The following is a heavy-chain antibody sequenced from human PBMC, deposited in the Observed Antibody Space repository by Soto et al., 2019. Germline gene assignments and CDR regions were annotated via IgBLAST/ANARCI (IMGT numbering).Heavy chain of an antibody. CDR1: GDSISSSY. Sequence: QVHLQESGPGLVKPSETLSLTCTVSGDSISSSYWNWIRQAPGKGLEWIGYIYYSGSTNFSPSLNSPVTISIDTSKDQFSLKLSSVTAADTAVYYCARLYPVYDRLTGSQLYAFDIWGQGTMVTVSS. V-gene: IGHV4-59*01. J-gene: IGHJ3*02. D-gene: IGHD3-9*01. CDR3: ARLYPVYDRLTGSQLYAFDI. CDR2: IYYSGST.